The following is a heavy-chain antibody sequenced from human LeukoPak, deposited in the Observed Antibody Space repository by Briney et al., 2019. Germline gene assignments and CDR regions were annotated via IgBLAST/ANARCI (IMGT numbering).Heavy chain of an antibody. D-gene: IGHD2-2*01. CDR3: AKSLGVVPAVLDN. CDR1: GFTFDDYA. Sequence: PGGSLRLSCAASGFTFDDYAMHWVRQAPGKGLEWVSGISWNSGSIGYADSVKGRFTISRDNAKNSLYLQMNSLRAEDTALYYCAKSLGVVPAVLDNWGQGTLVTVSS. CDR2: ISWNSGSI. J-gene: IGHJ4*02. V-gene: IGHV3-9*01.